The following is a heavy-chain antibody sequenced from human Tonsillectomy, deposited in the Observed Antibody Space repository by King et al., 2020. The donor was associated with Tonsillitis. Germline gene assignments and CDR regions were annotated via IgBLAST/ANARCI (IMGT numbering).Heavy chain of an antibody. CDR3: ARLTGTGMVIAHFDY. J-gene: IGHJ4*02. CDR1: GFTFSDYY. CDR2: ISSSGGGT. V-gene: IGHV3-11*01. Sequence: VQLVESGGGLVKPGGSLRISCAASGFTFSDYYMSWIRQAPGKGLEWVSYISSSGGGTYYADSVRGRFSIARDNAKSSLYLQMNSLRAGDTAVYYCARLTGTGMVIAHFDYWGQGILVTVS. D-gene: IGHD2-21*01.